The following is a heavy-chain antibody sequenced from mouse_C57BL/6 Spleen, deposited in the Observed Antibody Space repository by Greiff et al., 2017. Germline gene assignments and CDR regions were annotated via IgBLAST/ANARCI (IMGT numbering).Heavy chain of an antibody. CDR1: GYAFSSSR. CDR3: ARHYYGSSYYYIDY. Sequence: VQLQESGPELVKPGASVKISCKASGYAFSSSRMNWVKQSPGKGLEWIGRIYPGDGGTNYNGKFKGKATLTANKSSSTAYMQLSSLTSEDSAVYFCARHYYGSSYYYIDYWGQGTSVTVSS. CDR2: IYPGDGGT. J-gene: IGHJ4*01. V-gene: IGHV1-82*01. D-gene: IGHD1-1*01.